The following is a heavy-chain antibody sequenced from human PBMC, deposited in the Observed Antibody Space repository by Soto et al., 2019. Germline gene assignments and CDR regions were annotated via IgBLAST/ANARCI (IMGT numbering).Heavy chain of an antibody. V-gene: IGHV3-66*01. CDR1: GFSVSSYF. CDR2: IYASGKT. CDR3: ARDRCSSRSCWKHERGLDC. Sequence: EMEVVESGGGLVQPGGSLRLSCAASGFSVSSYFMTWVRQAPGKGLEWVSIIYASGKTYNADSVKGRFTVSRDNDKNTLYLQMNTLRAEDTAVYFCARDRCSSRSCWKHERGLDCWGQGILVTVSS. D-gene: IGHD2-2*01. J-gene: IGHJ4*02.